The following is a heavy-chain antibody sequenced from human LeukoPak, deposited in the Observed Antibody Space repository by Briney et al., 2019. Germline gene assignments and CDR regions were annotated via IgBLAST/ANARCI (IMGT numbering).Heavy chain of an antibody. V-gene: IGHV4-59*12. CDR2: IYYSGST. J-gene: IGHJ4*02. Sequence: PSETLSLTCTVSGGSISSYYWSWIRQPAGKGLEWIGYIYYSGSTNYNPSLKSRVTISVDTSKNQFSLKLSSVTAADTAVYYCARARRGYSYGYAYWGQGTLVTVSS. CDR3: ARARRGYSYGYAY. CDR1: GGSISSYY. D-gene: IGHD5-18*01.